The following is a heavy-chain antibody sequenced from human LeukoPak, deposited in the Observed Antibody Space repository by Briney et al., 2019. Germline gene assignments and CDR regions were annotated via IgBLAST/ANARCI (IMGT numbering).Heavy chain of an antibody. CDR3: ARGELGYWFDP. CDR2: IYTSGST. J-gene: IGHJ5*02. CDR1: AGSISRYY. Sequence: SETLSLTCTIAAGSISRYYWGWIRQPAGKGLEWIGRIYTSGSTNYNPSLKSRVTMSVDTSKNQFSLKRSYVTAAHSAVYSLARGELGYWFDPWGQGTLVTVSS. D-gene: IGHD7-27*01. V-gene: IGHV4-4*07.